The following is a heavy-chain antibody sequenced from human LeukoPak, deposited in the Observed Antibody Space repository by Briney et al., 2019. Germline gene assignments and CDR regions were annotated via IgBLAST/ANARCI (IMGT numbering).Heavy chain of an antibody. J-gene: IGHJ3*02. CDR2: IYHSGST. CDR3: ARARFGELLDDAFDI. CDR1: GDSISSSNW. V-gene: IGHV4-4*02. D-gene: IGHD3-10*01. Sequence: SGTLSLTCAVSGDSISSSNWWSWVRPPPGKGLEWIGEIYHSGSTNYNPSLKSRVTISVDKSKNQFSLKLSSVTAADTAVYYCARARFGELLDDAFDIWGQGTMVTVSS.